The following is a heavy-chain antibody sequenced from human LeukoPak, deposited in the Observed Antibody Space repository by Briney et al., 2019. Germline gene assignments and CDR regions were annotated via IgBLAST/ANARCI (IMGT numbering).Heavy chain of an antibody. Sequence: GGTLRLSCAASGFTFSGSAMHWVRQASGKGLEWVGRIRSKANSYATAYAASVKGRFTISRDDSKNTAYLQMNSLKTEDTAVYYCTSRGYSYGSPSYYFDYWGQGTLVTVSS. CDR2: IRSKANSYAT. D-gene: IGHD5-18*01. CDR1: GFTFSGSA. J-gene: IGHJ4*02. V-gene: IGHV3-73*01. CDR3: TSRGYSYGSPSYYFDY.